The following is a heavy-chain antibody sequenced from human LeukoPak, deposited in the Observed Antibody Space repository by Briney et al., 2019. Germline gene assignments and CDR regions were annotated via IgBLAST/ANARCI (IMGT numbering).Heavy chain of an antibody. CDR3: ARTVTYRSVGAMGY. Sequence: ASVKVSCKTSGYTFTSYDINWVRQATGQGLEWMGWMNPNSGNTGYAQKFQGRVAMTRNTSISTAYMELSSLRSEDTAVYYCARTVTYRSVGAMGYWGQGTLVTVSS. CDR1: GYTFTSYD. J-gene: IGHJ4*02. V-gene: IGHV1-8*01. CDR2: MNPNSGNT. D-gene: IGHD1-26*01.